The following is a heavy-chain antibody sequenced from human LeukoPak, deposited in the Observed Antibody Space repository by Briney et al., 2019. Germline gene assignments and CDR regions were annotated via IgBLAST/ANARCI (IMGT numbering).Heavy chain of an antibody. CDR1: GGSISSSSYY. D-gene: IGHD3-10*01. V-gene: IGHV4-39*07. Sequence: PSETLSLTCTVSGGSISSSSYYWGWIRQPPGKGLEWIGSIYYSGSTYYNPSLKSRVTMSVDTSRNQFFLRLSSVTAADTAVYYCARAKDEYYYGSGSYYKGRWFDPWGQGTLVTVSS. CDR3: ARAKDEYYYGSGSYYKGRWFDP. J-gene: IGHJ5*02. CDR2: IYYSGST.